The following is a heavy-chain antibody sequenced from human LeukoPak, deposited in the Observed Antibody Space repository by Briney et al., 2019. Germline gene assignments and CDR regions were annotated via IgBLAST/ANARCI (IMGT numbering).Heavy chain of an antibody. J-gene: IGHJ4*02. V-gene: IGHV3-9*01. CDR2: ISWNSGSI. CDR3: AREAKYTTSPTGDY. D-gene: IGHD6-6*01. Sequence: PGGSLRLSCAASGFTFDDYAMHWVRQAPGKGLEWVSGISWNSGSIGYADSVKGRFTISRDNAKNTLYLQINSLRTEDTAVYYCAREAKYTTSPTGDYWGQGTLVTVSS. CDR1: GFTFDDYA.